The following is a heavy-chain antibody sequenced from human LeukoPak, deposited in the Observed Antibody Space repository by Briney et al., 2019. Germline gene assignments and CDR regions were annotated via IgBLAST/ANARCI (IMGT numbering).Heavy chain of an antibody. J-gene: IGHJ4*02. CDR1: GYTFTSYD. Sequence: GASVKVSCKASGYTFTSYDINWVRQATGQGLEWMGWMNPNSGNTGYAQKFQGRVTMTRNTSISTAYMELSSLRSEDTAVYYCARLFGSVWGSYRYARFDYWGQGTLVTVSS. V-gene: IGHV1-8*01. CDR2: MNPNSGNT. CDR3: ARLFGSVWGSYRYARFDY. D-gene: IGHD3-16*02.